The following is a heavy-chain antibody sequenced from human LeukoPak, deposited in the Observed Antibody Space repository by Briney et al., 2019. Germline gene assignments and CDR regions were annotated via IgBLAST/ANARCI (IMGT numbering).Heavy chain of an antibody. D-gene: IGHD3-3*01. Sequence: PSETLSLTCTVSGGSISSYYWSWIRQPPGKGLEWIGYIYYSGSTNYNPSLKSRVTISVDTSKNQFSLKLSSVTAADTAVYYCARTLDFWSGYYFDYWGQGTLVTVSS. V-gene: IGHV4-59*08. J-gene: IGHJ4*02. CDR1: GGSISSYY. CDR3: ARTLDFWSGYYFDY. CDR2: IYYSGST.